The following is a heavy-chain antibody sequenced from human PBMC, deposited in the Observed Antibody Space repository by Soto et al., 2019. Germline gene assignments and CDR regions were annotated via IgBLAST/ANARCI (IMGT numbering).Heavy chain of an antibody. V-gene: IGHV3-23*01. J-gene: IGHJ4*02. Sequence: GGSLRLSCAASGFTFSSHAMSWVRQAPGKGLEWVSAISGSGGSTYYADSVKGRFTISRDNSKNTLYLQMNSLRAEDTAVYYCAKEDCSSTSCYAVYFDYWGQGTLVTVSS. CDR1: GFTFSSHA. CDR3: AKEDCSSTSCYAVYFDY. D-gene: IGHD2-2*01. CDR2: ISGSGGST.